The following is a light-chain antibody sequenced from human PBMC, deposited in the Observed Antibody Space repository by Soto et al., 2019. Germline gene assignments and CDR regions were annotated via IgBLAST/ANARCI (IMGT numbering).Light chain of an antibody. CDR2: QTS. Sequence: EMVWTQSPATLYSFPGDRVTLSCRASQYINTRLAWYEHRPGQAPSLLIYQTSFRAAGIPARFNASGSGTDFTLTISDVQPEDVALYHFHHRQCWPRTFGPGTKVHI. V-gene: IGKV3-11*01. CDR3: HHRQCWPRT. J-gene: IGKJ3*01. CDR1: QYINTR.